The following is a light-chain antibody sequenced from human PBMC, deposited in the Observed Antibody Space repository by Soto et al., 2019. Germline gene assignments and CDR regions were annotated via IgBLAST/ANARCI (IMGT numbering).Light chain of an antibody. J-gene: IGLJ2*01. CDR3: AAWDDSLSGPV. Sequence: QSVLTQPSSASGTPGQRVTISCSGGSSNIGGNTAHWYQQFPGTAPKLLIYNNHQRPSGVPDRFSGSKSGTSASLAISGLQSGDEAMYSCAAWDDSLSGPVFGEGTKLTVL. CDR1: SSNIGGNT. CDR2: NNH. V-gene: IGLV1-44*01.